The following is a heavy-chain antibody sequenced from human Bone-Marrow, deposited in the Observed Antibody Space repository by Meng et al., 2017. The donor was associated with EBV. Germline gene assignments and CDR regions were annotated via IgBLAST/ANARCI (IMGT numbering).Heavy chain of an antibody. Sequence: EVQLVESGGGLVQPGGSLRVSCAASGLTFSRDWMHWKRQAPGKGPVWVSRIYGDGSSTNYVDSVKGRFTISRDNAKNTLYLQMNSLRAEDTAVYYCVRGTPATGGTHRFDSWGQGNLGTVSA. CDR1: GLTFSRDW. D-gene: IGHD1-26*01. CDR3: VRGTPATGGTHRFDS. J-gene: IGHJ4*02. V-gene: IGHV3-74*01. CDR2: IYGDGSST.